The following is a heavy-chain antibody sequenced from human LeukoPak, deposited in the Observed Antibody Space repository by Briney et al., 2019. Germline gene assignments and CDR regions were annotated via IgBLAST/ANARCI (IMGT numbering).Heavy chain of an antibody. J-gene: IGHJ4*02. V-gene: IGHV3-48*03. CDR1: GFIFSSYE. Sequence: GGSPRLSCAASGFIFSSYEMSWVRQAPGKGLEWVSYISSSGRTMYYADSVKGRFTVSRDNAKNSLYLQMNSLRAEDTAIYYCARDNYSGSRYFDHWGQGTLVTVSS. CDR3: ARDNYSGSRYFDH. CDR2: ISSSGRTM. D-gene: IGHD1-26*01.